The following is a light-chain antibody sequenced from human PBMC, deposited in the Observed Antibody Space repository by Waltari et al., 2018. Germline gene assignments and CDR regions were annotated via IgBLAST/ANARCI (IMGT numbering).Light chain of an antibody. Sequence: QSGLTQPPSASGSPGQSVTISCTGTSSDVGGYNYVSWYQQHPGKVPKLMIYEVSKRPQGCPVRFAGSKAGHTASLTVSGLQAEDEADYYCSSYAGTNYVIFGGGTKLTVL. V-gene: IGLV2-8*01. CDR3: SSYAGTNYVI. CDR2: EVS. J-gene: IGLJ2*01. CDR1: SSDVGGYNY.